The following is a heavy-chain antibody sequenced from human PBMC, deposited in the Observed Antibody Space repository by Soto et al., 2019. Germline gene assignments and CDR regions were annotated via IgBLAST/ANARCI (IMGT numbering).Heavy chain of an antibody. CDR3: AKDFVGVRAVAFDI. CDR2: IRGSGGST. J-gene: IGHJ3*02. V-gene: IGHV3-23*01. D-gene: IGHD1-26*01. Sequence: EVQLLESGGGLVQPGGSLRLSCSASGFTFSSYAMRWVRQAPGKGLEWVSSIRGSGGSTYYAASVKGRFTISRDNAKNTLYVQMNSLRTEDTAVYYCAKDFVGVRAVAFDIWGQGTMVTVSA. CDR1: GFTFSSYA.